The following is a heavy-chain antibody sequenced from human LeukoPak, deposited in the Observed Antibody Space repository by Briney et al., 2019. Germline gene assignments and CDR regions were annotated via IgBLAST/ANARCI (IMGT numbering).Heavy chain of an antibody. Sequence: RASVKVSCKASGYTFTSYDINWVRQATGQGLEWMGWMNPSSGNTGYAQKFQGRVTMTRNTSISTAYMELSSLRSEDTAVYYCARVNPSRWPFDYWGQGTLVTVSS. V-gene: IGHV1-8*01. CDR3: ARVNPSRWPFDY. CDR2: MNPSSGNT. J-gene: IGHJ4*02. CDR1: GYTFTSYD. D-gene: IGHD2-15*01.